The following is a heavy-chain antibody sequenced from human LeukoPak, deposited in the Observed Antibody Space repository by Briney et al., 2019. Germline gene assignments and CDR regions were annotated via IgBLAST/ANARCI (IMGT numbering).Heavy chain of an antibody. CDR3: ARTSYGDYAASVDY. Sequence: GGSLRLSCAASGFTFSSYEMNWVRQAPGKGLEWVSYISGSGSTIYYADSVKGRFTISRDNAKSSLYLQMNSLRAEDTAVYYCARTSYGDYAASVDYWGQGTLVTVSS. V-gene: IGHV3-48*03. CDR2: ISGSGSTI. D-gene: IGHD4-17*01. CDR1: GFTFSSYE. J-gene: IGHJ4*02.